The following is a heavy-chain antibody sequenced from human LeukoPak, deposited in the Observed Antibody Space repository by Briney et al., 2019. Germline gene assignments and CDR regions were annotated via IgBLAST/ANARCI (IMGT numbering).Heavy chain of an antibody. J-gene: IGHJ4*02. V-gene: IGHV3-30*04. CDR1: GFTFSSYA. Sequence: QPGGSLRLSCAASGFTFSSYAMHWVRQAPGKGLEWVAVISYDGSNKYYADSVKGRFTISRDNSKNTLYLQMNSLRAEDTAVYYCATSKTAPGTTNDYWGQGTLVTVSS. CDR2: ISYDGSNK. D-gene: IGHD4-17*01. CDR3: ATSKTAPGTTNDY.